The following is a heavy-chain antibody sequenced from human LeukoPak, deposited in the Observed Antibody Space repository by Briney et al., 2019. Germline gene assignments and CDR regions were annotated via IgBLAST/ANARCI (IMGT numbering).Heavy chain of an antibody. D-gene: IGHD4-23*01. J-gene: IGHJ4*02. V-gene: IGHV3-74*01. Sequence: GGSLRLSCAASGFTFRTYWMHWVRQVPGKGLVWVSRINSDGNIITYADSVKGRFTISRDNTRNMVYLQMNSLTAEDSAVYYCVAGMVNYWGQGTLVSV. CDR1: GFTFRTYW. CDR2: INSDGNII. CDR3: VAGMVNY.